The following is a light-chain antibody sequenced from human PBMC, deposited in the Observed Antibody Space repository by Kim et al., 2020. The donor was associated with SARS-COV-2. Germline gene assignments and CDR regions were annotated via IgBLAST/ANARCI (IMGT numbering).Light chain of an antibody. CDR1: QSLLHSNGYNY. V-gene: IGKV2-28*01. Sequence: EPASISCMSSQSLLHSNGYNYLDWYLQKPGQSPQLLIYLGSNRASGVPDRFSGSGSGTDFTLKISRVEAEDVGVYYCMQALQTPPTFGQGTKLEI. J-gene: IGKJ2*01. CDR2: LGS. CDR3: MQALQTPPT.